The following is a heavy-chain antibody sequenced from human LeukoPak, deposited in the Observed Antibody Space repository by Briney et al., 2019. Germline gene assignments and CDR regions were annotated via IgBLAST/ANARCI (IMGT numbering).Heavy chain of an antibody. J-gene: IGHJ4*02. V-gene: IGHV3-48*01. CDR3: AKDRGYYDSSGYYNGFDY. D-gene: IGHD3-22*01. CDR2: ISSSSSTI. Sequence: GGSLRLSCAASGFTFSSYSMNWVRQAPGKGLEWVSYISSSSSTIYYADSVKGRFTISRDNAKNSLYLQMNSLRAEDTAVYYCAKDRGYYDSSGYYNGFDYWGQGTLVTVSS. CDR1: GFTFSSYS.